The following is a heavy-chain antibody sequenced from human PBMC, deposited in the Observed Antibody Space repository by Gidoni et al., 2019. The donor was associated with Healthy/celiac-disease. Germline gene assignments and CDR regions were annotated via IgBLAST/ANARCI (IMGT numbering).Heavy chain of an antibody. CDR1: GGSISSYS. Sequence: QVQLQESGPGLVKPSETLSLTCTVSGGSISSYSWSWIRQPPGKGLEWIGYIYYSGSTNYNPSLKSRVTISVDTSKNQFSLKLSSVTAADTAVYYCARAAERYYDSSGYYQNHFDYWGQGTLVTVSS. D-gene: IGHD3-22*01. J-gene: IGHJ4*02. CDR2: IYYSGST. V-gene: IGHV4-59*01. CDR3: ARAAERYYDSSGYYQNHFDY.